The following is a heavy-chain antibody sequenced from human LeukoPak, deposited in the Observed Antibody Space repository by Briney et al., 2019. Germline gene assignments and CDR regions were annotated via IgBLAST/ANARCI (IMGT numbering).Heavy chain of an antibody. CDR2: INHSGST. V-gene: IGHV4-34*01. CDR1: GGSFIGYY. Sequence: SETLSLTCAVYGGSFIGYYWNWIRQPPGKGLEWIGEINHSGSTNYNPSLKSRVTISVDTSKNQFSLKLSSVTAADTAVYYCARGPRPSSGRRPAFDPGGQGTLVTVSS. D-gene: IGHD2-2*01. J-gene: IGHJ5*02. CDR3: ARGPRPSSGRRPAFDP.